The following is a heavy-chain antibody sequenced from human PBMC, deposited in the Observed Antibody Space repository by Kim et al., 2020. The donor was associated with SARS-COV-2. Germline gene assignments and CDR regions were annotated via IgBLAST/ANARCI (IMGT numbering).Heavy chain of an antibody. J-gene: IGHJ1*01. Sequence: PALKRRVTISVDTSKNQCSLKLSSVTAADTATYYCARIPDSSGYGEYFQHWGQGTLVTVSS. CDR3: ARIPDSSGYGEYFQH. D-gene: IGHD3-22*01. V-gene: IGHV4-39*07.